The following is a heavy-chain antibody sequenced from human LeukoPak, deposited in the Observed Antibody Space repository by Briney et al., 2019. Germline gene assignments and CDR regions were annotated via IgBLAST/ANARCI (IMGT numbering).Heavy chain of an antibody. Sequence: GGSLRLTCAASGFTFSSYEMNWVRQAPGKGLEWVSYISSSGSTIYYADSVKGRFTISRDNAKNSLYLQMNGLRAEDTAVYYCARALYSYQPYKPYFDYWGQGTLVTVSS. V-gene: IGHV3-48*03. D-gene: IGHD5-18*01. CDR2: ISSSGSTI. J-gene: IGHJ4*02. CDR3: ARALYSYQPYKPYFDY. CDR1: GFTFSSYE.